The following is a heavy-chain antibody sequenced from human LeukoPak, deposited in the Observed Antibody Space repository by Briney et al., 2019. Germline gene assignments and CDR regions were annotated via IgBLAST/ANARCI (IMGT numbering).Heavy chain of an antibody. V-gene: IGHV4-34*01. CDR1: GGSLSGYY. J-gene: IGHJ4*02. CDR2: INHSGST. D-gene: IGHD2-15*01. Sequence: TTSETLSLTCAVYGGSLSGYYWSWIRQPPGKGLEWIGEINHSGSTNYNPSLKSRVTISVDTSKNQFSLKLTSVTAADTAVYYCARGVCSGGSCYSEWNYWGQGTLVTVSS. CDR3: ARGVCSGGSCYSEWNY.